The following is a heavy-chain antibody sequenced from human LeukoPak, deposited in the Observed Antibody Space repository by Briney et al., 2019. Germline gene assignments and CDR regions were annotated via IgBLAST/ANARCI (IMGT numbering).Heavy chain of an antibody. CDR2: IYCSGST. V-gene: IGHV4-59*12. Sequence: SETLSLTCTVSGGSISSYYWSWIRQPPGKGLEWIGYIYCSGSTNYNPSLKSRVTILVDTSKNQFSLKLSSVTAADTAVYYCARDFGDWRTDYWGQGTLVTVSS. D-gene: IGHD2-21*02. J-gene: IGHJ4*02. CDR3: ARDFGDWRTDY. CDR1: GGSISSYY.